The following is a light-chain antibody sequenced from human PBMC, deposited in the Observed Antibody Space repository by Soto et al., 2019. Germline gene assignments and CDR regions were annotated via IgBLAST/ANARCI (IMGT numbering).Light chain of an antibody. CDR2: GNS. V-gene: IGLV1-40*01. Sequence: QPVLTQPPSVSGAPGQRVTISCTGSSSNIGAGYDVHWYQQLPGTAPKLLIYGNSNRPSGVPDRFSGSKSGTSASLAITGLQAEDEADYYCQSYDSILSGSKFGGGTKLTVL. J-gene: IGLJ2*01. CDR1: SSNIGAGYD. CDR3: QSYDSILSGSK.